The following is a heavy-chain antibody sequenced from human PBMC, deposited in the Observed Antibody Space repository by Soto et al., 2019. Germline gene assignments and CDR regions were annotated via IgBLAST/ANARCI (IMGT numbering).Heavy chain of an antibody. CDR1: GFTFTSSA. D-gene: IGHD3-22*01. V-gene: IGHV1-58*01. Sequence: SVKVSCKASGFTFTSSAVQWVRQARGQRLEWIGWIVVGSGNTNYAQKFQERVTITRDMSTSTAYMELSSLRSEDTAAYYCAADSSGYSLNFDYWGQGTLVTVSS. J-gene: IGHJ4*02. CDR3: AADSSGYSLNFDY. CDR2: IVVGSGNT.